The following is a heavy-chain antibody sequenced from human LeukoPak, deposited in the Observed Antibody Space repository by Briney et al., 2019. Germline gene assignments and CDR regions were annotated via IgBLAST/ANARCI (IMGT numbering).Heavy chain of an antibody. CDR1: GFTFSSFW. D-gene: IGHD6-19*01. CDR2: INQDGSQK. J-gene: IGHJ4*02. V-gene: IGHV3-7*01. Sequence: GGSLRLSCAASGFTFSSFWMSWVRQAPGEGLEWVANINQDGSQKYYVDSVKGRFIISRDNAKNSLYLYMNSLRVDDTAVYYCARDGPEAGIYLDSWGQGTLVTVSS. CDR3: ARDGPEAGIYLDS.